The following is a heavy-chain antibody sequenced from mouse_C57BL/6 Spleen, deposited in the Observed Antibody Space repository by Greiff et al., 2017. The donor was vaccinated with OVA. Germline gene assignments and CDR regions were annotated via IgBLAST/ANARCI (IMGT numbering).Heavy chain of an antibody. D-gene: IGHD1-1*01. CDR2: INPNNGGT. V-gene: IGHV1-26*01. CDR3: ARGSSYDAMDY. CDR1: GYTFTDYY. Sequence: VQLQQSGPELVKPGASVKISCKASGYTFTDYYMNWVKQSHGKSLEWIGDINPNNGGTSYNQKFKGKATVTVDKSSSTAYMELRSLTSEDSAVYYCARGSSYDAMDYWGQGTSVTVSS. J-gene: IGHJ4*01.